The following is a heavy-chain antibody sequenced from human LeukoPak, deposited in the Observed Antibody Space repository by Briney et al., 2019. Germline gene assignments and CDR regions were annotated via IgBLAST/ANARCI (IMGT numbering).Heavy chain of an antibody. CDR2: ISSTGTTI. V-gene: IGHV3-48*03. J-gene: IGHJ3*02. D-gene: IGHD6-19*01. CDR1: GFTFSSYE. CDR3: AREGRSSGWYDAFDI. Sequence: LPGGSLRLSCAASGFTFSSYEMNWVRQAPGKGLEWVSYISSTGTTIYYADPVKGRFTISRDNAKNSLYLQMNSLRAEDTAVYYCAREGRSSGWYDAFDIWGQGTMVTVSS.